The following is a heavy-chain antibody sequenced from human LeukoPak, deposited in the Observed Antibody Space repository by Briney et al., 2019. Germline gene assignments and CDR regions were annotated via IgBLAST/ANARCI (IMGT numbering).Heavy chain of an antibody. CDR2: IYYSGST. V-gene: IGHV4-59*01. CDR3: ARSYVYQPLYYFDY. CDR1: GGSISRYY. J-gene: IGHJ4*02. D-gene: IGHD2-2*01. Sequence: SETLSLTCTVSGGSISRYYWSCIRQPPGKGLEWVGNIYYSGSTNYNPSLKSRVTISVDTSKNQFSLKLSSVTAADTAVYYCARSYVYQPLYYFDYWGQGTLVTVSS.